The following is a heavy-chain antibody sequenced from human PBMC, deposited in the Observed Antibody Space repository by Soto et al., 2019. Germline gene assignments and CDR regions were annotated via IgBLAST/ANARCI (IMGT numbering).Heavy chain of an antibody. Sequence: ASVKVSCKASGYTFTSYDINWVRQATGQGLEWIGWMNLNSGNTDYAQKFQERVTMTRDMSTSTAYMELSSLRSEDTAVYYCAAGGAYSTYYGMDVWGQGTTVTVSS. D-gene: IGHD2-21*01. J-gene: IGHJ6*02. CDR1: GYTFTSYD. V-gene: IGHV1-8*01. CDR3: AAGGAYSTYYGMDV. CDR2: MNLNSGNT.